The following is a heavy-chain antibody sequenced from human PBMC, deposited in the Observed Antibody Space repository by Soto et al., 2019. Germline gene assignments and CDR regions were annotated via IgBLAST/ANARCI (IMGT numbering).Heavy chain of an antibody. CDR2: ISGSGDST. Sequence: EVQLLESGGGLVQPGGSLRLSCAASGFTYSSYAMSCVRQAPGKGLEWVSVISGSGDSTYYADSVKGRFTISRDNSKNTLYLQMNSLRAEDTAVYYCAKRGSGSQFDYWGQGTLVTVSS. CDR3: AKRGSGSQFDY. CDR1: GFTYSSYA. V-gene: IGHV3-23*01. D-gene: IGHD1-26*01. J-gene: IGHJ4*02.